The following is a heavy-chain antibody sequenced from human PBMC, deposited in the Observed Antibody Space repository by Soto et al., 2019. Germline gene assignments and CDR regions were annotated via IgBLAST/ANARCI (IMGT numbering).Heavy chain of an antibody. CDR3: AKHQFSMVRGISPFDY. V-gene: IGHV3-23*01. D-gene: IGHD3-10*01. J-gene: IGHJ4*02. Sequence: EVQLLESGGGLVQPGGALRLSCAASGFTFSSNDMTWVRQAPGKGLEWVSTISSSGAFTYHADSVKGRFTISRDSSKNTAYLQMNSLRAEDTAVYYCAKHQFSMVRGISPFDYWGQGTLVTVSS. CDR1: GFTFSSND. CDR2: ISSSGAFT.